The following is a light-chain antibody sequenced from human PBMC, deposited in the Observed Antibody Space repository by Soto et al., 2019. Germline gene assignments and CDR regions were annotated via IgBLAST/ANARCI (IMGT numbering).Light chain of an antibody. Sequence: QSALTQPPSVSAAPGQKVTISCSGGTLNIGNNYVSWYQHLPGTAPKLLIYDNNKRPSGIPARFSGSKSGTSATLGITGLQTGDEADYYCGTWDSSLSAPYVFGTGTKVTVL. V-gene: IGLV1-51*01. J-gene: IGLJ1*01. CDR1: TLNIGNNY. CDR3: GTWDSSLSAPYV. CDR2: DNN.